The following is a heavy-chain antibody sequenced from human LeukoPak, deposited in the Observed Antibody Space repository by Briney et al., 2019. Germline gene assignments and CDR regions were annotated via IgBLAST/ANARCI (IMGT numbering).Heavy chain of an antibody. V-gene: IGHV3-15*01. CDR3: TTGEGGPYYFDY. CDR2: SKTKTDGGTT. CDR1: GLTLSNVW. J-gene: IGHJ4*02. Sequence: GGSLRLSCAASGLTLSNVWMTWVSQAPGKGLEWVGRSKTKTDGGTTDYAAPVKGRFSVSRDDPKNTLYLQMSSLNTEDTAVYYCTTGEGGPYYFDYWGQGTLVTVSS. D-gene: IGHD3-16*01.